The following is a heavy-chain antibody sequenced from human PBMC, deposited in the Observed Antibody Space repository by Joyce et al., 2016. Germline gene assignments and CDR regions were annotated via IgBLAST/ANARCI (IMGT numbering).Heavy chain of an antibody. CDR2: IYYSGST. Sequence: VQLQESGPGLVKTSETLSLTCAVSGVSVNSASYFWTWIRQPPGKRLEWIGYIYYSGSTKYNPALKSRVTLSVDTLRNQFSRNLRSVTAADTAVYYCARAFLTGPYYFDYWGQGTLVPVSS. CDR1: GVSVNSASYF. J-gene: IGHJ4*02. CDR3: ARAFLTGPYYFDY. D-gene: IGHD3-9*01. V-gene: IGHV4-61*01.